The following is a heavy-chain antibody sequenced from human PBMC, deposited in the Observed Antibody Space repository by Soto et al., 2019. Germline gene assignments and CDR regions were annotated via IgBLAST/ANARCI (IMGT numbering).Heavy chain of an antibody. CDR1: GGSISSYY. D-gene: IGHD2-2*01. CDR3: ARQVLAGRHYCFDP. J-gene: IGHJ5*02. Sequence: SETLSLTCTVSGGSISSYYWSWIRQPPGKGLEWIGYIYYSGSTNYNPSLKSRVTISVDTSKNQFSLKLSSVTAADTAVYYCARQVLAGRHYCFDPWGQGTRVTVSS. V-gene: IGHV4-59*01. CDR2: IYYSGST.